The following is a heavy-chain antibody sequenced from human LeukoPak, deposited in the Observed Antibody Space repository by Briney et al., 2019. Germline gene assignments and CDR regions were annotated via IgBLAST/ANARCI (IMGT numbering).Heavy chain of an antibody. V-gene: IGHV4-4*07. CDR1: GGSISSYY. J-gene: IGHJ3*02. CDR2: IYTSGST. Sequence: PSETLSLTCTVSGGSISSYYWSWIRQPAGKGLEWIGRIYTSGSTNYNPSLKSRVTMSVDTSKNQFSLKLSSVTAADTAVYYCAREGPTIVAGCAFDIWGQGTMVTVSS. CDR3: AREGPTIVAGCAFDI. D-gene: IGHD6-19*01.